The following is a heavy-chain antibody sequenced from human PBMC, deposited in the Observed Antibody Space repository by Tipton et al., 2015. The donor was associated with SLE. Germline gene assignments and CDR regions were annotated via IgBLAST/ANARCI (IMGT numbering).Heavy chain of an antibody. CDR1: GGSISSHY. V-gene: IGHV4-59*11. Sequence: TLSLTCTVSGGSISSHYWSWIRQPPGKGLEWIGYIYYSGSTNYNPSLKSRVTISVDTSKNQFSLKLSSVTAADTAVYYCARARTTVVRDWFDPWGQGTLVTVSS. J-gene: IGHJ5*02. CDR3: ARARTTVVRDWFDP. D-gene: IGHD4-23*01. CDR2: IYYSGST.